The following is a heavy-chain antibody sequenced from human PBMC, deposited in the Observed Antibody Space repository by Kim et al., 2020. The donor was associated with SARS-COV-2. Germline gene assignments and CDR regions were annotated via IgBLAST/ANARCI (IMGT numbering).Heavy chain of an antibody. CDR1: GFTFSSYA. Sequence: GGSLRLSCAASGFTFSSYAMHWVRQAPGKGLEWVAVISYDGSNKYYADSVKGRFTISRDNSKNTLYLQMNSLRAEDTAVYYCARQYSGSSEDAFDTWGQG. CDR3: ARQYSGSSEDAFDT. V-gene: IGHV3-30-3*01. CDR2: ISYDGSNK. D-gene: IGHD1-26*01. J-gene: IGHJ3*02.